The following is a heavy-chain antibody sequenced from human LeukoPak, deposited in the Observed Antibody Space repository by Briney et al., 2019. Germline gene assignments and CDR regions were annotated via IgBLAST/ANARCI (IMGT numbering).Heavy chain of an antibody. Sequence: SETLSLTCTVSGGSISSSSHYWGWIRQPPGKGLEWIGSIYYSGSTYYNPSLKSRVTISVDTSKNQFSLKLSSVTAADTAVYYCARRRLGTYDYWGQGTLVTVSS. CDR2: IYYSGST. D-gene: IGHD1-1*01. J-gene: IGHJ4*02. V-gene: IGHV4-39*01. CDR1: GGSISSSSHY. CDR3: ARRRLGTYDY.